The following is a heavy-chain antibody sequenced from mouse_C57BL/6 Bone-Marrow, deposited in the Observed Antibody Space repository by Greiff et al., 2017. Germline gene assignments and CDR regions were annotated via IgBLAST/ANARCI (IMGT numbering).Heavy chain of an antibody. CDR2: IDPSDSYT. Sequence: VQLQQPGAELVMPGASVKLSCKASGYTFTSYWMHWVKQRPGQGLEWIGEIDPSDSYTNYNQKFKGKSTLTVDKSSSTAYMQLSSLTSEDSAVYYGARTPGLRLDYWGRGTALTVSS. CDR1: GYTFTSYW. V-gene: IGHV1-69*01. J-gene: IGHJ2*01. CDR3: ARTPGLRLDY. D-gene: IGHD2-4*01.